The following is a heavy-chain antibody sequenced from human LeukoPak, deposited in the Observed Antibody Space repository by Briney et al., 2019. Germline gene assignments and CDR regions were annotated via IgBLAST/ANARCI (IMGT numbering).Heavy chain of an antibody. CDR1: GGSISSSSYY. Sequence: SETLSLTCTVSGGSISSSSYYWGWIRQPPGKGLEWIGYIYYSGSTYYNPSLKSRVTISVDTSKNQFSLKLSSVTAADTAVYYCARGSYDFWSGYSDAFDIWGQGTMVTVSS. CDR3: ARGSYDFWSGYSDAFDI. CDR2: IYYSGST. D-gene: IGHD3-3*01. V-gene: IGHV4-31*03. J-gene: IGHJ3*02.